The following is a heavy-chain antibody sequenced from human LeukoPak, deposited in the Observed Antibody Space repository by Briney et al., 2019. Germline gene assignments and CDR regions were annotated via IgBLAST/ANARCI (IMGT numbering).Heavy chain of an antibody. CDR2: ISGSGGST. CDR1: GFTFSSYS. V-gene: IGHV3-23*01. Sequence: GGSLRLSCAASGFTFSSYSMNWVRQAPGKGLEWVSAISGSGGSTYYADSVKGRFTISRDNSKNTLYLQMNSLRAEDTAVYYCAKDSAWYSSSWYGYWGQGTLVTVSS. CDR3: AKDSAWYSSSWYGY. D-gene: IGHD6-13*01. J-gene: IGHJ4*02.